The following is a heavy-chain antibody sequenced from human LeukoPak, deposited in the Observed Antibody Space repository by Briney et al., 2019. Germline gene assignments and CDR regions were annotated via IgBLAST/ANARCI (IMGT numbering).Heavy chain of an antibody. V-gene: IGHV3-7*01. CDR3: ARTSRSSSIGD. CDR1: GFTSSTYW. J-gene: IGHJ4*02. CDR2: INQGGSDK. Sequence: PGGSLRLSCAASGFTSSTYWMSWVRQAPGKGREWVDNINQGGSDKSYVYSVKGRFTISRDNAKNSLYLETNSLRVEDAAMYYCARTSRSSSIGDWGQGTLVTVSS. D-gene: IGHD2-15*01.